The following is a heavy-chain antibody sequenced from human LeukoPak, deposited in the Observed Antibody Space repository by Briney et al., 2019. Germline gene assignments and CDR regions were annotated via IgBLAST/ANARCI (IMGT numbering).Heavy chain of an antibody. V-gene: IGHV1-46*01. J-gene: IGHJ6*03. Sequence: ASVKVSCKASGYTFTSYYMHWVRQAPGQGLERMRIINPSGGSTSYAQKFQGRVTMTRDMSTSTVYMELGSLRSEDTAVYYCARDFYYGSGSYRSVGRYYYYMDVWGKGTTVTVSS. CDR2: INPSGGST. CDR3: ARDFYYGSGSYRSVGRYYYYMDV. CDR1: GYTFTSYY. D-gene: IGHD3-10*01.